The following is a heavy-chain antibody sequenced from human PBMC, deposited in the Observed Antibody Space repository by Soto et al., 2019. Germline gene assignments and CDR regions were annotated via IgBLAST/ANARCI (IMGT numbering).Heavy chain of an antibody. CDR1: GGSISSYY. V-gene: IGHV4-59*01. J-gene: IGHJ5*02. D-gene: IGHD3-10*01. CDR2: IYYSGST. Sequence: PSETLSLTCTVSGGSISSYYWSWIRQPPGKGLEWIGYIYYSGSTNYNPSLKSRVTISVDTSKNQFSLKLSSVTAADTAVYYCARGGYYGSGSYQDPWGQETLVTVSS. CDR3: ARGGYYGSGSYQDP.